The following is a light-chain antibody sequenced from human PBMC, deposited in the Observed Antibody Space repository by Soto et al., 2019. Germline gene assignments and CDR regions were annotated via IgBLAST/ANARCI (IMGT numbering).Light chain of an antibody. CDR3: QQYHNWPIT. V-gene: IGKV3-15*01. J-gene: IGKJ5*01. Sequence: DMVMAQSPSTLSVSPGESATLSCRASQSVSSNLAWHQQKPGQAPRILMYDASTRATGISARFSGSGSGTEFTLTISSLQSEDFAVYYCQQYHNWPITFGQGARLEI. CDR2: DAS. CDR1: QSVSSN.